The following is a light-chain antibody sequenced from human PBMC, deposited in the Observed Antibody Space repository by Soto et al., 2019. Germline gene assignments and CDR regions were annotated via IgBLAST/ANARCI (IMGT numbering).Light chain of an antibody. Sequence: QSALIQPPSASGSPGQSVTISCTGTSGDVGSYNYVSWYQQHPGKAPKVMIYEVNKRPSGVPDRFSGAKSGNTASLTVSGLQAADDADYYCLSYSGTIDFYVFGTGTQLTVL. J-gene: IGLJ1*01. V-gene: IGLV2-8*01. CDR2: EVN. CDR1: SGDVGSYNY. CDR3: LSYSGTIDFYV.